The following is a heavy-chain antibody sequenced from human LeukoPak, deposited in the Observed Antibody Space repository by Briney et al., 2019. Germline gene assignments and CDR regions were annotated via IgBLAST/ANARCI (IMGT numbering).Heavy chain of an antibody. CDR1: GGSFSVYY. D-gene: IGHD3-3*01. Sequence: SETLSLTCAVYGGSFSVYYWSWIRQPPGKGLEWIGEINHSGSTNYNPSLKSRVTISVDTSKNQFSLKLSSVTAADTAVYYCAREDDFWSGYYTRKYFHYWGQGTLVTVSS. CDR3: AREDDFWSGYYTRKYFHY. V-gene: IGHV4-34*01. CDR2: INHSGST. J-gene: IGHJ4*02.